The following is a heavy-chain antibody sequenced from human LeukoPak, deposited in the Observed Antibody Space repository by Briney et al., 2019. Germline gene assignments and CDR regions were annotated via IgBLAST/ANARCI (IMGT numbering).Heavy chain of an antibody. CDR3: ARESMTTVVTGFDY. V-gene: IGHV4-59*12. J-gene: IGHJ4*02. CDR2: IYYSGST. D-gene: IGHD4-23*01. Sequence: SETLSLTCTVSGGSISSYYWSWIRQPPGKGLEWIGYIYYSGSTNYNPSLKSRVTISVDTSKNQFSLKLSSVTAADTAVYYCARESMTTVVTGFDYWGQGTLVTVSS. CDR1: GGSISSYY.